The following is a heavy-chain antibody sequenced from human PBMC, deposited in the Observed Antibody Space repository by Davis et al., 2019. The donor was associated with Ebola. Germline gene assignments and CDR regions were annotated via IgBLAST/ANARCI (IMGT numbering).Heavy chain of an antibody. CDR3: AKDENVDIVATRNYYGMDV. Sequence: RRSLTLSCAASAFTLSSYGMHWVRQAPGKGLEWVAVIPYDGSNKYYADSVTGRFTTSTDNSKNTLYMQMNSLRAEDTAVYYCAKDENVDIVATRNYYGMDVWGQGTTVTVSS. D-gene: IGHD5-12*01. CDR1: AFTLSSYG. J-gene: IGHJ6*02. V-gene: IGHV3-30*18. CDR2: IPYDGSNK.